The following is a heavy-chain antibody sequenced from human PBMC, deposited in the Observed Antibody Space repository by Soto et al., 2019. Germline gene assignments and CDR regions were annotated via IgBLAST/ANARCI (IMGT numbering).Heavy chain of an antibody. CDR1: GFTFSSYR. Sequence: GGSLRLSCAASGFTFSSYRMNWVRQAPGKGLEWVSYISSSSTTTYYAGSVKGRFTISRENAKNSLYLQMNSLRAEDTAVYYCARGRYCSGGSCYFPYYYGMDVWGPGTTVTVSS. CDR3: ARGRYCSGGSCYFPYYYGMDV. CDR2: ISSSSTTT. D-gene: IGHD2-15*01. J-gene: IGHJ6*02. V-gene: IGHV3-48*01.